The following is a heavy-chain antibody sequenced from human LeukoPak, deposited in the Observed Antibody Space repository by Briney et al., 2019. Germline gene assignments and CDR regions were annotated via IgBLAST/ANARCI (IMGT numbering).Heavy chain of an antibody. CDR1: GFTFSSYD. J-gene: IGHJ6*02. Sequence: QSGGSLRLSCAASGFTFSSYDMHWVRQVIGEGLQWVLGIGTAADTYYVGSVKGRFTISRENAKNSLYLQMNNLRAGDTAVYYCARASACGAPSCNLHLGFYYGFDVWGQGTTVTVSS. CDR3: ARASACGAPSCNLHLGFYYGFDV. D-gene: IGHD2-21*01. CDR2: IGTAADT. V-gene: IGHV3-13*01.